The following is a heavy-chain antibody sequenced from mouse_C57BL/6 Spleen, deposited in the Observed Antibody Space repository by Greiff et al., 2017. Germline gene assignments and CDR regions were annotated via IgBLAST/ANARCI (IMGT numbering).Heavy chain of an antibody. Sequence: VQLQQSGAELVRPGASVTLSCKASGYTFTDYEMHWVKQTPVHGLEWIGAIDPETGGTAYNQKFKGKAILTADKSSSTAYMELRSLTSEDSAVYYCTYYDYEAWFAYWGQGTLVTVSA. CDR2: IDPETGGT. V-gene: IGHV1-15*01. CDR1: GYTFTDYE. CDR3: TYYDYEAWFAY. D-gene: IGHD2-4*01. J-gene: IGHJ3*01.